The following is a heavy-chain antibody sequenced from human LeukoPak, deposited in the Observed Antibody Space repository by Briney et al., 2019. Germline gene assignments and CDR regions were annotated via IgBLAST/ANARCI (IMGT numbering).Heavy chain of an antibody. CDR1: GFTVSSNY. V-gene: IGHV3-53*01. Sequence: GGSLRLSCAVSGFTVSSNYMSWVRQAPGKGLEWVSVIYSGGSTYYADSVKGRFTISRGNSKNTLYLQMNSLRAEDTAVYYCAKDSDCTLYGELDYWGQGTLVTVSS. J-gene: IGHJ4*02. CDR3: AKDSDCTLYGELDY. CDR2: IYSGGST. D-gene: IGHD3-16*02.